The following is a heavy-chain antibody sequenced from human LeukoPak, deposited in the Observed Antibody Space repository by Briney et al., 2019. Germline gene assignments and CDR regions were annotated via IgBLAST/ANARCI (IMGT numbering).Heavy chain of an antibody. D-gene: IGHD1-26*01. Sequence: WFRQAPGKGLEWVGFIRSKGYDGTTEHAASVKGRFTISRDDSKSIAYLQMNSLKTEDTAVYYCTRDPRGSYFDYFDYWGQGTLVTVSS. V-gene: IGHV3-49*03. CDR2: IRSKGYDGTT. J-gene: IGHJ4*02. CDR3: TRDPRGSYFDYFDY.